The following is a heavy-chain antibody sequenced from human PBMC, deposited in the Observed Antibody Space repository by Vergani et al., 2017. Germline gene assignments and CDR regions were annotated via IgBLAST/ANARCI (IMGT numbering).Heavy chain of an antibody. CDR1: GFTFKNNT. V-gene: IGHV3-21*02. CDR2: ISSSSAYL. Sequence: VQLVESGGGLVKPGGSLRLSCEGSGFTFKNNTMTWVRQAPGKGLEWVSSISSSSAYLHYADSVKGRFIVSRDNSNDALYLQMNSLRTDDTAVYYCARDLAYCHEGSCALWGQGSVVTVSS. CDR3: ARDLAYCHEGSCAL. D-gene: IGHD2-15*01. J-gene: IGHJ4*02.